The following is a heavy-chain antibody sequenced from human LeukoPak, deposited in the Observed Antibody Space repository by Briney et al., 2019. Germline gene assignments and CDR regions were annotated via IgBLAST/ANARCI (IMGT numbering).Heavy chain of an antibody. D-gene: IGHD6-6*01. CDR1: GYTFTGYY. CDR2: INPNSGGT. V-gene: IGHV1-2*02. J-gene: IGHJ6*03. CDR3: ARDEGGQLGAYYYYYMDV. Sequence: ASVKVSCKASGYTFTGYYMHWVRQAPGQGLEWMGWINPNSGGTNYAQKFQGRVTMTRDTSISTAYMELSRLRSDDTAVYYCARDEGGQLGAYYYYYMDVWGKGTTVTVSS.